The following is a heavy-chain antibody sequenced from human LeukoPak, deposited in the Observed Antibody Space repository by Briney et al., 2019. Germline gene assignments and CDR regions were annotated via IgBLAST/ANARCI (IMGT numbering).Heavy chain of an antibody. CDR3: AKVPGPAYYIAY. Sequence: WGSLPLTCAASGFTFDDYAMHWVRQAPGKGLEWVSLISGDGGSTYYADSVKGRFTISRDNSKNSLYLQMNSLRTEDTALYYCAKVPGPAYYIAYWGQGTLVTVSS. CDR1: GFTFDDYA. CDR2: ISGDGGST. J-gene: IGHJ4*02. V-gene: IGHV3-43*02.